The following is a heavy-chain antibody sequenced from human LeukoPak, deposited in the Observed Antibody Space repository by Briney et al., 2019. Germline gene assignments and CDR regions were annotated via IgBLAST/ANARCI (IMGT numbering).Heavy chain of an antibody. CDR3: ARGLVFTVVPFDY. CDR2: INHSGST. J-gene: IGHJ4*02. D-gene: IGHD3-10*01. CDR1: GGSFSGYY. V-gene: IGHV4-34*01. Sequence: SETLSLTCAVYGGSFSGYYWSWIRQPPGKGLEWIGEINHSGSTNYNPSLKSRVTISVDTSKNQFSLKLSSVTAADTAVYYCARGLVFTVVPFDYWGQGTLVTVSS.